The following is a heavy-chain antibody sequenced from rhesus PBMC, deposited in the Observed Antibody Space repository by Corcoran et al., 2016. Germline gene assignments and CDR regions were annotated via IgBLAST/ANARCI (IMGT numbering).Heavy chain of an antibody. CDR3: ASGGYGSYLTTDYFDY. D-gene: IGHD4-4*01. J-gene: IGHJ4*01. Sequence: QLQLQESGPGLVKPSETLSVTCAVSGGSISSSYWSWIRQAPGKGLEWIGYIYCSVNSTNYHPSLKSRVTLSVATSQNQLSLKLSSVTAADTAVYYYASGGYGSYLTTDYFDYWGQGVLVTVSS. CDR1: GGSISSSY. V-gene: IGHV4-169*02. CDR2: IYCSVNST.